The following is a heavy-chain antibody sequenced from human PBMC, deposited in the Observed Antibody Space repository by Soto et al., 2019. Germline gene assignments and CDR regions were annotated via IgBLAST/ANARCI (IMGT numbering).Heavy chain of an antibody. J-gene: IGHJ6*02. V-gene: IGHV1-18*01. CDR2: ISAFNDNT. CDR3: AGGYGDYAGAPYDGMDV. D-gene: IGHD4-17*01. Sequence: ASVKVSCKASDDRFSRYGFSWVRQVPGQGLEWLGWISAFNDNTHYAQRLQGRVTMTTDTLTTTVYMDLRSLTSDDTAVYYCAGGYGDYAGAPYDGMDVWGQGTTVTVSS. CDR1: DDRFSRYG.